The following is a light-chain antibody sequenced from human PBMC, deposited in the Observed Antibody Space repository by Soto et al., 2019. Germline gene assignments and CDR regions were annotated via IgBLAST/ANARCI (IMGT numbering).Light chain of an antibody. CDR1: QSVSSY. V-gene: IGKV3-11*01. CDR2: DAS. Sequence: IVLTQSPATLSLSPGERATLSCRASQSVSSYLAWYQQKPGQAPRLLLYDASSRATGIPARFSGSGSGTDFTLTICSLEPEDFAVYYCQQRSNWITFGQGTRLEIK. CDR3: QQRSNWIT. J-gene: IGKJ5*01.